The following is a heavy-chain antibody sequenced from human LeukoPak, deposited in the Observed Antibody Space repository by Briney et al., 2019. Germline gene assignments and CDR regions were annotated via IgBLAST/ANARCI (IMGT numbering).Heavy chain of an antibody. J-gene: IGHJ4*02. D-gene: IGHD3-10*01. CDR3: ARTGRINYYGSGSYFPVWYY. V-gene: IGHV4-34*01. CDR1: GGSFSGYY. CDR2: INHSGST. Sequence: SETLSLTCAVYGGSFSGYYWNWIRQPPGKGLEWIGEINHSGSTNYNPSLKSRVTISVDTSKNQFSLKLSSVTAADTAVYYCARTGRINYYGSGSYFPVWYYWGQGTLVTVSS.